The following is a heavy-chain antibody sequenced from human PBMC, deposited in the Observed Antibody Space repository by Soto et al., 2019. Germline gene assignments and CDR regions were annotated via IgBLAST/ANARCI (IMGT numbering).Heavy chain of an antibody. V-gene: IGHV1-69*13. D-gene: IGHD5-12*01. CDR3: ARGVDGVATIDY. Sequence: ASVKVSCKASGGTFSSYAISWVRQAPGQGLEWMGGISPIFGTANYAQKFQGRVTITADESTSTAYMELSSLRSEDTAVYYCARGVDGVATIDYWGQGTLVTVSS. J-gene: IGHJ4*02. CDR1: GGTFSSYA. CDR2: ISPIFGTA.